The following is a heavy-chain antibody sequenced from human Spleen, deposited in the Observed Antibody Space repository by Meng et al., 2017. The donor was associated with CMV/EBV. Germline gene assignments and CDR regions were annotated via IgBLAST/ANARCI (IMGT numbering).Heavy chain of an antibody. CDR2: ISAYNGNT. V-gene: IGHV1-18*01. Sequence: ISWVRQAPVQGLEWMGWISAYNGNTNYAQKLQGRVTMTTDTSTSTAYMELRSLTSDDTAVYYCARARDIVLMVYAIRGYDSGWNLDYWGQGTLVTVSS. D-gene: IGHD2-8*01. CDR3: ARARDIVLMVYAIRGYDSGWNLDY. J-gene: IGHJ4*02.